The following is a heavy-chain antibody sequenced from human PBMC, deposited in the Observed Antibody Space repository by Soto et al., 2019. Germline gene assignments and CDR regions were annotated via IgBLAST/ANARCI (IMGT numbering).Heavy chain of an antibody. CDR3: ARVGVVAATRYYYYGMDV. CDR1: GFTFSDYY. V-gene: IGHV3-11*01. Sequence: GSLRLSCAASGFTFSDYYMSWIRQAPGKGLEWVSYISSSGSTIYYADSVKGRFTISRDNAKNSLYLQMNSLRAEDTAVHYCARVGVVAATRYYYYGMDVWGQGTTVTV. D-gene: IGHD2-15*01. CDR2: ISSSGSTI. J-gene: IGHJ6*02.